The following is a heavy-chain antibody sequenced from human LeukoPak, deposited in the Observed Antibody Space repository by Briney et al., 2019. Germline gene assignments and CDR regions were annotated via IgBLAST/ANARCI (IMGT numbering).Heavy chain of an antibody. CDR1: GFTFDDYA. Sequence: GGSLRLSCAASGFTFDDYAMYWVRQAPGKGLEWVSGVSWNSRIIDYADSVKGRFTISRDNAKRSLYLQMNSLRSEDTAFYYCARLTGAASGTYYFDYWGQETLVTVSS. J-gene: IGHJ4*02. V-gene: IGHV3-9*01. CDR3: ARLTGAASGTYYFDY. D-gene: IGHD1-26*01. CDR2: VSWNSRII.